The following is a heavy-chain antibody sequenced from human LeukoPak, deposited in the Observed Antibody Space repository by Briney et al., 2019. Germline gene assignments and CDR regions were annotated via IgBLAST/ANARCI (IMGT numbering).Heavy chain of an antibody. D-gene: IGHD4-17*01. CDR2: ISDSGST. Sequence: SETLSLTCSVSTDSTNTYYWTWIRQPPGKRLEWIGYISDSGSTNYNPSLKSRVTMSVDSSNTEFSLRLNSVTAADTAVYYCARVFRGAVTSNWFDPWGQGTLVTVSS. V-gene: IGHV4-59*01. J-gene: IGHJ5*02. CDR1: TDSTNTYY. CDR3: ARVFRGAVTSNWFDP.